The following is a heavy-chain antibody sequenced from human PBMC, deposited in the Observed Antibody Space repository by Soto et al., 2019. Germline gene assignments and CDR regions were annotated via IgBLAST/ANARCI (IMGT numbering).Heavy chain of an antibody. CDR2: ISSSSSYI. CDR3: ARGRGLQQKRFIYGMDV. J-gene: IGHJ6*02. V-gene: IGHV3-21*04. Sequence: GGSLRLSCAASGFTFSSYSMNWVRQAPGKGLEWVSSISSSSSYIYYADSVKVRFTISRDNAKNSLDLQMNSLRAEDTDVFYGARGRGLQQKRFIYGMDVGGQETTVEVSS. CDR1: GFTFSSYS. D-gene: IGHD3-10*01.